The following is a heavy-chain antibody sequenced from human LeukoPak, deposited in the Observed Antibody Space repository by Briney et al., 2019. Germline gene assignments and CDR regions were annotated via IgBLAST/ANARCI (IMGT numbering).Heavy chain of an antibody. V-gene: IGHV4-59*01. Sequence: SETLSLTCTVSGGSISSYYWSWIRQPPGKGLEWIGYIYYSGSTNYNPSLKSRVTISVDTSKNQFSLKLSSVTAADTAVYYCASANYDFWSVYYTGPFDYWGQGTLVTVSS. CDR3: ASANYDFWSVYYTGPFDY. CDR2: IYYSGST. D-gene: IGHD3-3*01. J-gene: IGHJ4*02. CDR1: GGSISSYY.